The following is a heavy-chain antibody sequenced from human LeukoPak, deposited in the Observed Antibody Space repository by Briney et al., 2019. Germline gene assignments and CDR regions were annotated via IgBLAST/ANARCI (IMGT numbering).Heavy chain of an antibody. V-gene: IGHV3-30*02. CDR3: AKVGDSSGYYQNYFDY. CDR1: GFTFSSYG. D-gene: IGHD3-22*01. J-gene: IGHJ4*02. CDR2: IRYDGSNK. Sequence: GGSLRLSCAASGFTFSSYGMHWVRQAPGKGLEWVAFIRYDGSNKYYADSVKGRFTISRDNSKNTLYLQMSSLRAEDTAVYYCAKVGDSSGYYQNYFDYWGQGTLVTVSS.